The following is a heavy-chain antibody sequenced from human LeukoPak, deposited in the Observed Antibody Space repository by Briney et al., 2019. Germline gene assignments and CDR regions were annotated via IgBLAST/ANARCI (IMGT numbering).Heavy chain of an antibody. CDR2: ITVSGST. D-gene: IGHD3-10*02. J-gene: IGHJ4*02. CDR1: RGSISSYY. Sequence: SETLSLTCNVSRGSISSYYWTWIRQPAGKGLEWVGRITVSGSTNYNPSLKSRATMSVDASKNQFSLKLTSVTAADTAAYFCAGRRNYYLRGDFWGQGIVVTVSS. V-gene: IGHV4-4*07. CDR3: AGRRNYYLRGDF.